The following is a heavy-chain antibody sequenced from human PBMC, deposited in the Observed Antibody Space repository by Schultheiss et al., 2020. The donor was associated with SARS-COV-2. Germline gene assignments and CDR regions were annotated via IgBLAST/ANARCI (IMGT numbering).Heavy chain of an antibody. V-gene: IGHV3-7*01. D-gene: IGHD3-3*01. J-gene: IGHJ6*03. CDR2: IKQDGSEK. Sequence: QAPGKGLEWVANIKQDGSEKYYVDSVKGRFTISRDNAKNSLYLQMNSLRAEDTAVYYCAREGAIDFWSGFHYYYYYMDVWGKGTTVTVSS. CDR3: AREGAIDFWSGFHYYYYYMDV.